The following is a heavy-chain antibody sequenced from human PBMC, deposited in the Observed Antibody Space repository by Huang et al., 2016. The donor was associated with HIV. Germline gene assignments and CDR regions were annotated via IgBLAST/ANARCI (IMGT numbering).Heavy chain of an antibody. V-gene: IGHV3-23*01. CDR3: AKPYSGSSNQVFDY. J-gene: IGHJ4*02. CDR2: ISASGETK. D-gene: IGHD1-26*01. CDR1: GFTFNISD. Sequence: EVRLLESGGRLVQSGESLRLSCAASGFTFNISDMSWVRQARGKGLEWVAGISASGETKNYPDSVKGRFTISRDNSRSILYLRMSSLGVEATAMYYCAKPYSGSSNQVFDYWGQGTMVTVSS.